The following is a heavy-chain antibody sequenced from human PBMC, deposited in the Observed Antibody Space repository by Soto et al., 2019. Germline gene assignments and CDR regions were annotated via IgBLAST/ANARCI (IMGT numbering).Heavy chain of an antibody. Sequence: PSETLSLTCTVSGGSIGSGDYYWSWIRQPPGKGLEWIGYIYYSGSTYYNPSLKSRVTISVDTSKNQFSLKLSSVTAADTAVYYCARVRGYYYVDYYYYGMDVWGQGTTVTVSS. CDR2: IYYSGST. CDR1: GGSIGSGDYY. J-gene: IGHJ6*02. V-gene: IGHV4-30-4*01. CDR3: ARVRGYYYVDYYYYGMDV. D-gene: IGHD3-10*02.